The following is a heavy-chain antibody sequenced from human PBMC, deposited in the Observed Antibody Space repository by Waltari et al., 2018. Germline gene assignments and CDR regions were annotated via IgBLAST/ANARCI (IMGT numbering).Heavy chain of an antibody. CDR3: ATGIRDGAFDS. Sequence: QVQLLQSGAEMKKPGSSVKVSCKASGGSFRTNTLHWMRQAPGEGLEWVGGILPIFLKANDARTLRGRVAISADESTSTSYMELRGLQSDDTAVYYCATGIRDGAFDSWGQGTLVTVSS. V-gene: IGHV1-69*12. CDR1: GGSFRTNT. J-gene: IGHJ4*02. CDR2: ILPIFLKA. D-gene: IGHD2-21*01.